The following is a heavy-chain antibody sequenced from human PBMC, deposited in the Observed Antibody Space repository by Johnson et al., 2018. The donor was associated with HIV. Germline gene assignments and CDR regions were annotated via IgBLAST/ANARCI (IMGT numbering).Heavy chain of an antibody. CDR3: ARVGDSSSSLGAFDI. CDR2: TSWHSGSI. V-gene: IGHV3-9*01. D-gene: IGHD6-6*01. Sequence: VQLVDSGGGLVQPGRSLRLSSAASGFTFDDYAMPWVRHAPGKGLAWVSGTSWHSGSIGYADSVKGRFTISRDNSKNTLYLQMNSLGAEDTAVYYCARVGDSSSSLGAFDIWGQGTLVTVSS. J-gene: IGHJ3*02. CDR1: GFTFDDYA.